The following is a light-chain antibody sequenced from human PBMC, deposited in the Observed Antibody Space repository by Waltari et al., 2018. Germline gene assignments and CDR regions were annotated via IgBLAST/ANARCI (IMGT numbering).Light chain of an antibody. J-gene: IGLJ3*02. CDR2: GNF. CDR1: SPNIGAAYD. CDR3: QSYDSSLGLV. Sequence: QSVLTQPPSVSGVPGQRVTMSCPGSSPNIGAAYDVQWYQQVPGTPPRLLIYGNFNRPSGVPDRFSASKSGASASLAITGLQAEDEADYYCQSYDSSLGLVFGGGTKLTVL. V-gene: IGLV1-40*01.